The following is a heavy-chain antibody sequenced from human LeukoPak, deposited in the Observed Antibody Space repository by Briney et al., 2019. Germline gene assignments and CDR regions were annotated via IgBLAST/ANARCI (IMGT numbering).Heavy chain of an antibody. CDR1: GGSFSGYY. Sequence: SETLSLTCAVYGGSFSGYYWSWIRQPPGKGLEWIGEINHSGSTNYNPSLKSRVTISVDTSKNQFSLKLSSVTAADPAVYYCARGTYFVDYWGQGTLVTVSS. J-gene: IGHJ4*02. D-gene: IGHD3-10*01. CDR2: INHSGST. CDR3: ARGTYFVDY. V-gene: IGHV4-34*01.